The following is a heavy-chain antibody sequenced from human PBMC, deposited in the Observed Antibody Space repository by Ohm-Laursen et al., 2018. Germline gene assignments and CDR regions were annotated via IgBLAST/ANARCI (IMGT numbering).Heavy chain of an antibody. CDR3: ARDQDWWLQFVD. CDR2: IRGSGGST. CDR1: GFTFSSYA. J-gene: IGHJ4*02. D-gene: IGHD5-24*01. Sequence: SLRLSCAASGFTFSSYAMGWVRQAPGKGLEWVSAIRGSGGSTYYADSVKGRFTISRDNSKNTLYLQMNSLRAEDTAVYYCARDQDWWLQFVDWGQGTLVTVSS. V-gene: IGHV3-23*01.